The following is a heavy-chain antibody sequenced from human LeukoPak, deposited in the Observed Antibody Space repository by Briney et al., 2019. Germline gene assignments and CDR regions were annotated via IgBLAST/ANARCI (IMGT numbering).Heavy chain of an antibody. J-gene: IGHJ4*02. Sequence: ASVKVSCKASGYTFTNYGISWVRQAPGQGLEWMGWISTYNGHTNYAQKLQGRVTMTTDTSTSTSYMELRSLRSDDTAVYYCARDLGMYYYDTSGSPLADYWGQGTLVTVSS. V-gene: IGHV1-18*01. CDR3: ARDLGMYYYDTSGSPLADY. CDR1: GYTFTNYG. CDR2: ISTYNGHT. D-gene: IGHD3-22*01.